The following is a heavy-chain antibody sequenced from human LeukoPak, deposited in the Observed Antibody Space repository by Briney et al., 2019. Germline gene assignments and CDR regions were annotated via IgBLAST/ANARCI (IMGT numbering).Heavy chain of an antibody. CDR1: GYTFTSYD. CDR3: ARAVTNYNPLDV. V-gene: IGHV1-8*01. Sequence: ASVKVSCKASGYTFTSYDINWVRQATGQGLEWMGWMNPNSGNTGYAQKFQGRVTMTRNTSISTAYMELSSLRSEDTAVYYCARAVTNYNPLDVWGKGTSVTVSS. CDR2: MNPNSGNT. D-gene: IGHD4/OR15-4a*01. J-gene: IGHJ6*04.